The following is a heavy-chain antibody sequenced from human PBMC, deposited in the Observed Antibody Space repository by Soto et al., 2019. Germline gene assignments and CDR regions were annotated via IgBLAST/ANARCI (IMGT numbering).Heavy chain of an antibody. CDR3: ARDRTTSGCYYYYCYGMYV. Sequence: PSQTLSLTCAISGDSVSSNSAAWNWIRQSPSRGLEWLGRTYYRSKWYNDYAVSVKSRITINPDTSKNQFSLQLNSVTPEDTAVYYCARDRTTSGCYYYYCYGMYVWGRGTTVPV. CDR1: GDSVSSNSAA. J-gene: IGHJ6*02. V-gene: IGHV6-1*01. D-gene: IGHD1-1*01. CDR2: TYYRSKWYN.